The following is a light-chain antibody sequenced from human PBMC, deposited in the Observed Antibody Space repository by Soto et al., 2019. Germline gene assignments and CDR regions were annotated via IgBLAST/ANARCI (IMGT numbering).Light chain of an antibody. J-gene: IGLJ2*01. CDR1: SSDVGSYNL. CDR2: EGR. Sequence: QSALTQPASVSGSPGQSITISCTGTSSDVGSYNLVSWYQQHPGKAPKLMIYEGRKRPSGVSNRFSGSKSGTTASLTISGLQAEDEADYYCCSYAGSSTFVVFGGGTKLTVL. CDR3: CSYAGSSTFVV. V-gene: IGLV2-23*03.